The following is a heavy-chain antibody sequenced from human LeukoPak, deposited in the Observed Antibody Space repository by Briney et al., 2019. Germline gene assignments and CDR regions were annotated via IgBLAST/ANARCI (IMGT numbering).Heavy chain of an antibody. CDR3: VRGRRHDVVTAHHFDY. D-gene: IGHD2-21*02. CDR2: VRTKAYGGAT. V-gene: IGHV3-49*04. CDR1: GFTFSDYT. J-gene: IGHJ4*02. Sequence: GGSLRLSCTTSGFTFSDYTMNWVRQPPGKGLEWVGFVRTKAYGGATEYAASVKGRFTISRDDSKTIAFLQMNSLKTEDSAIYYCVRGRRHDVVTAHHFDYWGLGTLVTVSS.